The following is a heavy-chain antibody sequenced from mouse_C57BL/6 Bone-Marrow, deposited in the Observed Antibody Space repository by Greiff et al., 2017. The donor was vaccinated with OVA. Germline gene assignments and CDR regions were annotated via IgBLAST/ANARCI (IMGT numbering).Heavy chain of an antibody. CDR1: GFTFSSYA. CDR3: AREGFITTVVADFDV. D-gene: IGHD1-1*01. Sequence: DVMLVESGGGLVKPGGSLKLSCAASGFTFSSYAMSWVRQTPEKRLEWVATISDGGSYTYYPDNVKGRFTISRDNAKNNLYLQMSHLKSEDTAMYYCAREGFITTVVADFDVWGTGTTVTVSS. CDR2: ISDGGSYT. V-gene: IGHV5-4*01. J-gene: IGHJ1*03.